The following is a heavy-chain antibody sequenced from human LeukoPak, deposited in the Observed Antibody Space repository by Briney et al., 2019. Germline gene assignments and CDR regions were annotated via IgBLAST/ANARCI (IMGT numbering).Heavy chain of an antibody. CDR2: IYYSGST. Sequence: SETLSLTCTVSGGSISSSSYYWGWIRQPPGTGLEWIGSIYYSGSTYYNPSLKSRVTISVDTSKNQFSLKLSSVTAADTAVYYCARVTWDQDGYYYYYYYMDVWGKGTTVTVSS. CDR3: ARVTWDQDGYYYYYYYMDV. CDR1: GGSISSSSYY. V-gene: IGHV4-39*07. J-gene: IGHJ6*03. D-gene: IGHD1-26*01.